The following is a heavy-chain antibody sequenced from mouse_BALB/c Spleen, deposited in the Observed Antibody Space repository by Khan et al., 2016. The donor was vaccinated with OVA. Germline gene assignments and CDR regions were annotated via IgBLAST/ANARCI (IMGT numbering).Heavy chain of an antibody. V-gene: IGHV1-54*01. Sequence: QVQLQQSGAELVRPGTSVKVSCKASGYAFTDYLIEWVKQRPGQGLEWIGVINPGSGNTNYNETFKGKATLTADKSSSIDYMPLSSWTSDDSADYFCRKREYRTLAYWGQGTQITVS. CDR2: INPGSGNT. CDR1: GYAFTDYL. CDR3: RKREYRTLAY. J-gene: IGHJ3*01.